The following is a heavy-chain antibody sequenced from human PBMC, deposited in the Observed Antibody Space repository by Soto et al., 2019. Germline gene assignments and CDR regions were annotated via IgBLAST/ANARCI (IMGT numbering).Heavy chain of an antibody. Sequence: SETLSLTCTVSGGSISSGDYYWSWIRQPPGKGLEWIGYIYHSGSTYYNPSLKSRVTISVDRSKNQFSLKLSSVTAADTAVYYRARENRHYNWFDPWGQGTLVTVSS. D-gene: IGHD3-16*02. CDR1: GGSISSGDYY. CDR2: IYHSGST. V-gene: IGHV4-30-2*01. J-gene: IGHJ5*02. CDR3: ARENRHYNWFDP.